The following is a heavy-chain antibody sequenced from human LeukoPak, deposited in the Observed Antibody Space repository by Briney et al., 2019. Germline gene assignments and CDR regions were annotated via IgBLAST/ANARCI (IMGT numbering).Heavy chain of an antibody. V-gene: IGHV3-53*01. J-gene: IGHJ6*02. CDR1: GFIVSSRY. CDR2: IYSGVGT. CDR3: VRAENGMDV. Sequence: PGESLRLSCAVSGFIVSSRYMSWVRQAPGEGLEWVSAIYSGVGTNYADSVKGRFTISRDNSRNTLYLQMNSLRAEDTAVYYCVRAENGMDVWGRGTAVTVS.